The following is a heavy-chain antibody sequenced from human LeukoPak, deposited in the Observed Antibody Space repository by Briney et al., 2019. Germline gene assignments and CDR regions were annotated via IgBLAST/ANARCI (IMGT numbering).Heavy chain of an antibody. D-gene: IGHD6-19*01. J-gene: IGHJ4*02. Sequence: ASVKVSCKVSGYTLTELSMHWVRQAPGKGLEWMGGFDPEDGETIYAQKFQGRVTMTEDTSTDTAYMELSSLRSEDTAVYYCATLPLPGIAVDKPFDYWGQGTLVTVSS. CDR3: ATLPLPGIAVDKPFDY. CDR1: GYTLTELS. CDR2: FDPEDGET. V-gene: IGHV1-24*01.